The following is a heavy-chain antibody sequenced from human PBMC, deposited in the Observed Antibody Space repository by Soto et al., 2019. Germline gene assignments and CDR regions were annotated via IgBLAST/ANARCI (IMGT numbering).Heavy chain of an antibody. CDR2: IIPIFGTA. J-gene: IGHJ5*02. Sequence: VKGSCKASWGTFSSYAFSWVRQAPGQGLEWMGGIIPIFGTANYAQKFQGRVAITADESTSTAYMELSSLRSEDTAVYYCAREHSWFDPWGLGTLVTVSS. CDR3: AREHSWFDP. V-gene: IGHV1-69*13. CDR1: WGTFSSYA.